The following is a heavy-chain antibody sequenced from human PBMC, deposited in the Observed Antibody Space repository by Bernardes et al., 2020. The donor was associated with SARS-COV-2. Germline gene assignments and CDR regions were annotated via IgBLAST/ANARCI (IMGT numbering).Heavy chain of an antibody. D-gene: IGHD2-2*03. CDR1: GFIFRTSW. CDR3: ARDHGSTLDY. CDR2: IDEDGSEK. J-gene: IGHJ4*02. V-gene: IGHV3-7*01. Sequence: VGSLILSCAASGFIFRTSWMSWVRQAPGPGLEWVANIDEDGSEKYYVDSVKGRFTISRDNAKNSLSLQMNSLRAEDTAVYYCARDHGSTLDYWGQGTLVTVSS.